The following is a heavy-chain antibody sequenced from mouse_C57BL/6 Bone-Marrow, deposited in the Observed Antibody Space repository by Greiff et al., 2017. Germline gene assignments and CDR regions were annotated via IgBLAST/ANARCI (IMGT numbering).Heavy chain of an antibody. J-gene: IGHJ4*01. CDR3: SRSVLYAMDY. CDR2: ISSGSSTI. CDR1: GFTFSDYG. V-gene: IGHV5-17*01. Sequence: EVMLVESGGGLVKPGGSLKLSCAASGFTFSDYGMHWVRQAPEKGLEWVAYISSGSSTIYYADTVKGRFTISRDNAKNTLFLQMTSLRSEDTAMYYCSRSVLYAMDYWGKGTSVTVSS.